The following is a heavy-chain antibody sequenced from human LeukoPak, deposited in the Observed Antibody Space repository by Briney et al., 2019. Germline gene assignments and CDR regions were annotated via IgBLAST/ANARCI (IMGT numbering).Heavy chain of an antibody. Sequence: SVKVSCKASGGTFSSYAISWVRQAPGQGLEWMGRIIPILGIASYAQEFQGRVTITADKSTSTAYMELSSLRSEDTAVYYCASIVGAHDAFDIWGQGTMVTVSS. J-gene: IGHJ3*02. CDR1: GGTFSSYA. CDR3: ASIVGAHDAFDI. V-gene: IGHV1-69*04. CDR2: IIPILGIA. D-gene: IGHD1-26*01.